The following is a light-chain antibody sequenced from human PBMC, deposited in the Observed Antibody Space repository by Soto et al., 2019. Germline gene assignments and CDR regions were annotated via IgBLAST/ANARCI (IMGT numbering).Light chain of an antibody. CDR3: QQYNSYAWT. CDR2: KAS. Sequence: DIQMTQSPSTLSASVGDRVTITCLASQSISSWLAWYQQKPGKAPKLLIYKASSLESGVPSRFSGSGSGTEFTLTISSLQPDDFAPYYCQQYNSYAWTFGQGTKVDIK. V-gene: IGKV1-5*03. J-gene: IGKJ1*01. CDR1: QSISSW.